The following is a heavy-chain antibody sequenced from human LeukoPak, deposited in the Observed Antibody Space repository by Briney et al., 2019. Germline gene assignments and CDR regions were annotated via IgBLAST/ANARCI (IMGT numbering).Heavy chain of an antibody. CDR3: ARDSMVRGVIRIDY. CDR1: GGSFSGYY. CDR2: INHSGST. J-gene: IGHJ4*02. D-gene: IGHD3-10*01. Sequence: PSETLSLTCAVYGGSFSGYYWSWIRQPPGKGLEWIGEINHSGSTNYNPSLKSRVTISVDTSKNQFSLRLSSVTAADTAVYYCARDSMVRGVIRIDYWGQGTLVTVSS. V-gene: IGHV4-34*01.